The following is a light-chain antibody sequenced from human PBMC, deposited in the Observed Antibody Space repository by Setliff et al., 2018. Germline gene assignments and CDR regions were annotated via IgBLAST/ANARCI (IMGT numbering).Light chain of an antibody. V-gene: IGLV2-23*02. Sequence: QSVLTQPASVSGSPGQSITISCTGTTSDIGIFNHVSWYQQHPGKAPKLMLFEVFKRPSGVSDRFSGPKSGNTASLTISGLQAGDEADYYCCSYSGSSTLVFGGGTKVTVL. CDR1: TSDIGIFNH. CDR2: EVF. CDR3: CSYSGSSTLV. J-gene: IGLJ3*02.